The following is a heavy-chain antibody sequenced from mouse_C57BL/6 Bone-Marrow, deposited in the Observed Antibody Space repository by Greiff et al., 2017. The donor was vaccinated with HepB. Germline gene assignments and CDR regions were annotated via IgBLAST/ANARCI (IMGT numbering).Heavy chain of an antibody. CDR2: IYIGNGYT. CDR3: ARSLYYYGSSSNLVFGF. D-gene: IGHD1-1*01. V-gene: IGHV1-58*01. CDR1: GYTFTSYG. Sequence: VQLQQSGAELVRPGSSVKMSCKTSGYTFTSYGINWVKQRPGQGLEWIGYIYIGNGYTEYNEKFKGKATLTSDTSSSTAYMQLSSLTSEDSAIYFCARSLYYYGSSSNLVFGFWGTGTTVTVSS. J-gene: IGHJ1*03.